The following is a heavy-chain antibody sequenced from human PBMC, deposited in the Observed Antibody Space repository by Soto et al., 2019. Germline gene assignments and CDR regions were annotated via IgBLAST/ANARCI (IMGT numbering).Heavy chain of an antibody. J-gene: IGHJ6*02. Sequence: SVKVSCKASGGTFRSYAISWVRQDHGQGLEWMGGIIPIFGTANYAQKFQGRVTITADESTSTAYMELSSLRSEDTAVYYCALTLDTAMDYYYYVTDVWGQGTTVTVS. CDR3: ALTLDTAMDYYYYVTDV. V-gene: IGHV1-69*01. D-gene: IGHD5-18*01. CDR2: IIPIFGTA. CDR1: GGTFRSYA.